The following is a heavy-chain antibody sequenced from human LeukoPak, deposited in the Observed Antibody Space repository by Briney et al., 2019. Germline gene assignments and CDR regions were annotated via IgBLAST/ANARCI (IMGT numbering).Heavy chain of an antibody. V-gene: IGHV3-53*01. CDR2: IYSGGDT. Sequence: GGSLRLSCAVSGCTVSRNYMSWVRQAPGKGLEWVSVIYSGGDTRYADSVKGRFSISRDISKNTLYLQMNSLRAEDTAVYYCATEGIILGAYDFWGRGTLVTVSS. D-gene: IGHD1-26*01. CDR1: GCTVSRNY. CDR3: ATEGIILGAYDF. J-gene: IGHJ4*02.